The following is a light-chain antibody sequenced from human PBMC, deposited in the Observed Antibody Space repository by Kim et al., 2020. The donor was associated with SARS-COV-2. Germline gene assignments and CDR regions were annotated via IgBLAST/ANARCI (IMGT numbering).Light chain of an antibody. CDR2: DGS. Sequence: GTSSTSSGGDTRRSVGGYNLLSWYQQHPAKPPKLMIYDGSKRPAGVSNRFSGSNSGNTAPLTISGLQAEDEADYCCTSDTSSSTWVFGGGTQLTVL. CDR1: RRSVGGYNL. V-gene: IGLV2-14*04. CDR3: TSDTSSSTWV. J-gene: IGLJ3*02.